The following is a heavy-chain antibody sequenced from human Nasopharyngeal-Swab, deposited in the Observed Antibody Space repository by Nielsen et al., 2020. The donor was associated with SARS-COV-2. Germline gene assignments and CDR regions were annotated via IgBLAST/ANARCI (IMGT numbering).Heavy chain of an antibody. Sequence: WVREAPGKGVEWVGGIIPIFGTANYAQKFQGRVTISADESTSTAYMELSSLRSEDTAVYYCARWGIVATGSYYYYGMDVWGQGTTVTVSS. CDR2: IIPIFGTA. V-gene: IGHV1-69*01. CDR3: ARWGIVATGSYYYYGMDV. D-gene: IGHD5-12*01. J-gene: IGHJ6*02.